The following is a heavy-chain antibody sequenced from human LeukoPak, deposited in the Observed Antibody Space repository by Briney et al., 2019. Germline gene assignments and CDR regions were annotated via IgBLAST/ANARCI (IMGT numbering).Heavy chain of an antibody. Sequence: GRSLRLSCAASGFTFSSYWMSWVRQAPRKGLELVANIKQDGSEKYYVDPVKGRFTTSRDNDKNSLYLQMNSLRAEDTAVYYCARNQRRLDYWGQGTLVTVSS. CDR1: GFTFSSYW. D-gene: IGHD1-14*01. J-gene: IGHJ4*02. CDR3: ARNQRRLDY. CDR2: IKQDGSEK. V-gene: IGHV3-7*01.